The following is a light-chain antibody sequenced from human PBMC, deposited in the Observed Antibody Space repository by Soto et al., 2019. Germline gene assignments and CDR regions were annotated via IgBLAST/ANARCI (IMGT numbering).Light chain of an antibody. Sequence: QSVLTQPASVSGSPGQSITISCTGTSSDVGSYKLVSWYQQHPGKAPKLMIYEGSKRPSGVSDRFSGSKSGNTASLTISGLQAEDEADYYCCSYAGSSTFFVFGTGTKLTVL. J-gene: IGLJ1*01. CDR1: SSDVGSYKL. V-gene: IGLV2-23*01. CDR3: CSYAGSSTFFV. CDR2: EGS.